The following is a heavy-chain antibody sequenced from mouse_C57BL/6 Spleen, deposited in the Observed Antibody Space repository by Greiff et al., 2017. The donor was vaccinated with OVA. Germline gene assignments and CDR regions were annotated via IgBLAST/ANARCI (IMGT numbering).Heavy chain of an antibody. D-gene: IGHD3-1*01. CDR2: IDPSDSYT. CDR3: ARRGHVSRAMDY. CDR1: GYTFTSYW. J-gene: IGHJ4*01. V-gene: IGHV1-69*01. Sequence: QVQLQQPGAELVMPGASVKLSCKASGYTFTSYWMHWVKQRPGQGLEWIGEIDPSDSYTNYNQKFKGKSTLTVDKSSSTAYMQLSSLTSEDSAVYYCARRGHVSRAMDYWGQGTSVTVSS.